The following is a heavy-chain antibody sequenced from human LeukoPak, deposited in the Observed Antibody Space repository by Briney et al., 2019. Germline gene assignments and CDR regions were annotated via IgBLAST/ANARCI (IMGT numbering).Heavy chain of an antibody. CDR3: ASYPRYSSSPPFDY. D-gene: IGHD6-6*01. CDR1: GYTFTGQD. V-gene: IGHV1-2*02. Sequence: GASVKVSCKASGYTFTGQDMHWVRQAPGQGLEWMGWINPNAGGTTYAQEFQGRVTMTRDTSINTAYMELSGLRSDDTAVYYCASYPRYSSSPPFDYWGQGTLVTVST. CDR2: INPNAGGT. J-gene: IGHJ4*02.